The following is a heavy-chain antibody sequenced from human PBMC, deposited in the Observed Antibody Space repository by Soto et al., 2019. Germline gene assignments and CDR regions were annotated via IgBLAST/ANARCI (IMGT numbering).Heavy chain of an antibody. V-gene: IGHV3-30-3*01. CDR2: ISYDGSNK. Sequence: GGSLRLSCAASGFTFSSYAMHWVRQAPGKGLEWVAVISYDGSNKYYADSVKGRFTISRDNSKNTLYLQMNSLRAEDTAVYYCAREKIEYSSSSVVGSRSADYYYGMDVWGQGTTVTVSS. J-gene: IGHJ6*02. CDR1: GFTFSSYA. D-gene: IGHD6-6*01. CDR3: AREKIEYSSSSVVGSRSADYYYGMDV.